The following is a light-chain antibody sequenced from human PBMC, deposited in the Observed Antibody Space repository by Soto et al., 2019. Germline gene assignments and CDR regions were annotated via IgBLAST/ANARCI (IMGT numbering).Light chain of an antibody. Sequence: EVVLTQSPGTLSLSPGERAPLSCRASQTMNSNYLAWYQQKPGQAPRLLIFGASRRATGIPDRFSGSGSGTDFTLTISRLEPEDIAVYYCQQSGGSLYTFGQGTKVEIK. J-gene: IGKJ2*01. CDR3: QQSGGSLYT. CDR1: QTMNSNY. V-gene: IGKV3-20*01. CDR2: GAS.